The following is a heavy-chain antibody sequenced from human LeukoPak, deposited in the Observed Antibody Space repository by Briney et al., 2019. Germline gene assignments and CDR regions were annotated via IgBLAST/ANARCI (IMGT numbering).Heavy chain of an antibody. CDR3: VSGERHGLREIPYFYYLDV. CDR1: GYAFTGYY. CDR2: INPRNGDT. Sequence: ASVKVSCKASGYAFTGYYVNWVRQAPGQGLEWVGWINPRNGDTHYAQRFQGRVTMTRDTYITTAYMELIGLRSDDTAVYFCVSGERHGLREIPYFYYLDVWGEGTTVTVSS. D-gene: IGHD3-10*01. J-gene: IGHJ6*03. V-gene: IGHV1-2*02.